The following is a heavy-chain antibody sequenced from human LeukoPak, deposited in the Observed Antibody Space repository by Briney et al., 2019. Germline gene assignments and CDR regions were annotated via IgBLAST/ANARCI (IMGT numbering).Heavy chain of an antibody. V-gene: IGHV3-23*01. J-gene: IGHJ6*03. CDR3: AKGAGVAAYYYMDV. Sequence: GGSLRLSCAASGFTFSSYAMCWVRQAPGKGLEWVSAISGSGGGTYYADSVKGRFTVSRDNSKSTLYLQINSLRAEDTAVYYCAKGAGVAAYYYMDVWDKGTTVTVSS. CDR2: ISGSGGGT. CDR1: GFTFSSYA. D-gene: IGHD3-10*01.